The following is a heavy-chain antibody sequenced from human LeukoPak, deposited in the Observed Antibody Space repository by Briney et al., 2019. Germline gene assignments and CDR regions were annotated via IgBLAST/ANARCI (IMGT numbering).Heavy chain of an antibody. V-gene: IGHV1-69*05. CDR1: GGTFSSYA. D-gene: IGHD2-21*02. J-gene: IGHJ4*02. Sequence: SVKVSCKASGGTFSSYAISWVRQAPGQGLEWMGRIIPIFGTTNYAQKFQGRVTITTDESTSTAYMELSSLRSEDTAVYYCASTFADYCGGDCYPYYFDYWGQGTLVTVSS. CDR3: ASTFADYCGGDCYPYYFDY. CDR2: IIPIFGTT.